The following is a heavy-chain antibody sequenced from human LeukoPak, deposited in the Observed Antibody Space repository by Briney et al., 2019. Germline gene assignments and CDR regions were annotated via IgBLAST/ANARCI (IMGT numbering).Heavy chain of an antibody. J-gene: IGHJ4*02. CDR3: ARTTYGSGSADDY. CDR2: IYYSGGT. V-gene: IGHV4-39*07. CDR1: GGSISSSSYY. Sequence: KPSETLSLTCTVSGGSISSSSYYWGWIRQPPGKGLEWVGSIYYSGGTYYNPSLKSRVTRSVDTSKNQFSLKPSSVTAADTAVYYCARTTYGSGSADDYWGQGTLVTVSS. D-gene: IGHD3-10*01.